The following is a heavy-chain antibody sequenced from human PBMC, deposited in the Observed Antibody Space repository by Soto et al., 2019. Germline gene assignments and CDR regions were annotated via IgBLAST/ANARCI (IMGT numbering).Heavy chain of an antibody. Sequence: SGGSLRLSCAASGFTFDDYAMHWVRQAPGKGLEWVSGISWNSGSIGYADSVKGRYTISRDNAKNSLYLQMNSLRAEDTALYYCAKALNSSGYYYMWFDPWGQGTLVTVSS. D-gene: IGHD3-22*01. J-gene: IGHJ5*02. V-gene: IGHV3-9*01. CDR3: AKALNSSGYYYMWFDP. CDR1: GFTFDDYA. CDR2: ISWNSGSI.